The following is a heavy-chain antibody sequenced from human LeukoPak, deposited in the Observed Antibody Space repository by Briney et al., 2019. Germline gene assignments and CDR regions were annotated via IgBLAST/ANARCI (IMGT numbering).Heavy chain of an antibody. CDR2: IKQDGSEK. Sequence: GGSLRLSCVATGFTLSSYWMSWVRQAPGKGLEWVANIKQDGSEKYYVDSVKGRFTISRDNAKNSLYLQMNSLRAEDTAVYYCARHEVKNNWNYLHIPHWGQGTLVIVSS. V-gene: IGHV3-7*01. CDR3: ARHEVKNNWNYLHIPH. D-gene: IGHD1-7*01. J-gene: IGHJ4*02. CDR1: GFTLSSYW.